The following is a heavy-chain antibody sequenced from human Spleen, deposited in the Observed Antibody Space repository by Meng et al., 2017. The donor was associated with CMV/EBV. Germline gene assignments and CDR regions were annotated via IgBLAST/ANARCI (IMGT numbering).Heavy chain of an antibody. CDR1: GYIFSTYW. CDR2: IYPGDSDT. Sequence: GESLKISCKGSGYIFSTYWIGWVRQMPGKGLEWMGIIYPGDSDTRYSPSFQGQVTISANKSISTAYLQWSSLKASDTAMYYCARHTIAAAAKYGMDVWGQGTTVTVSS. D-gene: IGHD6-13*01. CDR3: ARHTIAAAAKYGMDV. J-gene: IGHJ6*02. V-gene: IGHV5-51*01.